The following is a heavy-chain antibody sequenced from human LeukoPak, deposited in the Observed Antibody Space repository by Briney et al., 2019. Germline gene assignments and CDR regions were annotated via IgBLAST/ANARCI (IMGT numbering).Heavy chain of an antibody. Sequence: NTSETLSLTCTVSGGSISSYYWSWIRQPPGKGLEWIGYIYYSGSTNYNPSLKSRVTISVDTSKNQFSLKLSSVTAADTAVYYCARSPVRGLAIRSFDYWGQGTLVTVSS. J-gene: IGHJ4*02. D-gene: IGHD3-10*01. CDR3: ARSPVRGLAIRSFDY. V-gene: IGHV4-59*01. CDR1: GGSISSYY. CDR2: IYYSGST.